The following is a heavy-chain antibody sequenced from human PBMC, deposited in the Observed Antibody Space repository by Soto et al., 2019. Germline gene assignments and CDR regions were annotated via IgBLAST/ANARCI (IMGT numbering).Heavy chain of an antibody. Sequence: PSETLSLTCTVSGGSISSSSYYWGWIRQPPGKGLEWIGYIYYSGSTDYNPSLKSRVTISLDTSKNQFSLKLNSVTAADTAIYYCARAYYDTSGYSLDPWGQGILVTVSS. CDR2: IYYSGST. CDR3: ARAYYDTSGYSLDP. V-gene: IGHV4-61*05. CDR1: GGSISSSSYY. J-gene: IGHJ5*02. D-gene: IGHD3-22*01.